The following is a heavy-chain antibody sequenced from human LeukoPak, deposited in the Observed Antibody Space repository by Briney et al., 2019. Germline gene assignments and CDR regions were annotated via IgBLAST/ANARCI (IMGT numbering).Heavy chain of an antibody. CDR2: IYYSGST. CDR3: ARADGGYAPFDY. J-gene: IGHJ4*02. CDR1: GGSISSSSYY. V-gene: IGHV4-39*07. D-gene: IGHD5-12*01. Sequence: SETLSLTCTVSGGSISSSSYYWGWLRQPPGKGLEWIGSIYYSGSTYYNPSLKSRVTISVDTSKNQFSLKLSSVTAADTAVYYCARADGGYAPFDYWGQGTLVTVSS.